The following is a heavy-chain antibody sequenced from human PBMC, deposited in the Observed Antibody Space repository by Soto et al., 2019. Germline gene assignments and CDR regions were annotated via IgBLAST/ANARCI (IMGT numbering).Heavy chain of an antibody. D-gene: IGHD3-3*01. J-gene: IGHJ6*03. V-gene: IGHV4-34*01. CDR2: INHSGST. Sequence: QVQLQQWGAGLLKPSETLSLTCAVYGGSFSGYYWSWIRQPPGKGLEWIGEINHSGSTNYNPSLKSRVTISVDTSRNQFSLTLSSVTAADTAVYYCARGRTYDFWSGYLSGYYMDVWGKGTTVTVSS. CDR1: GGSFSGYY. CDR3: ARGRTYDFWSGYLSGYYMDV.